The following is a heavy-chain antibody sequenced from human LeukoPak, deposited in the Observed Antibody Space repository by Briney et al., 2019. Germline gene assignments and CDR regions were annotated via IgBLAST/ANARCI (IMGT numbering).Heavy chain of an antibody. V-gene: IGHV4-4*07. CDR1: GGSVSSSY. J-gene: IGHJ1*01. CDR2: IYSSGST. Sequence: SETLSLTCTVSGGSVSSSYWSWSRQPAGKGLEWIGRIYSSGSTNYNPSLKSRVTMSVDTSKNQFSLKLSSVTATDTAVYYCARDSVAGAWAEYFQHWGQGIRVTVSS. CDR3: ARDSVAGAWAEYFQH. D-gene: IGHD6-19*01.